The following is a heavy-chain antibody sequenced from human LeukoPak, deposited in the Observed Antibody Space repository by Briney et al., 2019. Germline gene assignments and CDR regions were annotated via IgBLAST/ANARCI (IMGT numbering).Heavy chain of an antibody. D-gene: IGHD2-2*01. CDR3: ARGRGYCSSTSCYGYYFDY. J-gene: IGHJ4*02. V-gene: IGHV4-34*01. CDR1: GVSFSGYY. CDR2: INHSGST. Sequence: ASETLSLTCAVYGVSFSGYYWSWIRQPPGKGLEWIGEINHSGSTNYNPSLKSRVTISVDTSKNQFSLKLSSVTAADTAAYYCARGRGYCSSTSCYGYYFDYWGQGTLVTVSS.